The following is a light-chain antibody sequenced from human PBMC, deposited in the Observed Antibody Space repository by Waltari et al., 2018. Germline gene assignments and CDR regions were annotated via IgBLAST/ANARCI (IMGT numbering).Light chain of an antibody. CDR2: KAS. Sequence: DIQMTQSPSTLSASVGDRVTITCRGSQSINSWLAWYQQKPGKAPNLLIDKASTLESGVPSRFSGSGSGTEFTLTISSLQPDDLATYYCQQYNRYSRTFGQGTKVEIK. CDR3: QQYNRYSRT. V-gene: IGKV1-5*03. CDR1: QSINSW. J-gene: IGKJ1*01.